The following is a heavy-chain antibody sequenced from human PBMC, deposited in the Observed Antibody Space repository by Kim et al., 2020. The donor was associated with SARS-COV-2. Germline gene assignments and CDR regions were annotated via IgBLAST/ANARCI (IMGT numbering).Heavy chain of an antibody. V-gene: IGHV1-46*01. D-gene: IGHD6-19*01. Sequence: VSVKVSCKASGYTFTSYYIHWVRQAPGQGLEWMGVINPGDGSTTYPQKFQGRVTMTRDTSTSTVYVELSSLRSEDAAIYFCARDGGAWSPGYYFDYWGHG. CDR2: INPGDGST. CDR3: ARDGGAWSPGYYFDY. J-gene: IGHJ4*01. CDR1: GYTFTSYY.